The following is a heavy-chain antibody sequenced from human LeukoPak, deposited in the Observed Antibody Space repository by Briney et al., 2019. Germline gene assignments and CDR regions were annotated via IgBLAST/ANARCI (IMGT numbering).Heavy chain of an antibody. CDR1: GGTFSSYA. CDR2: IIPIFGTA. CDR3: ASTYYKLYYFDY. Sequence: SVKVSCKASGGTFSSYAISWVRQAPGQGLEWMGRIIPIFGTANYAQKFQGRVTITTDESTHTDYLELSSLRSEDTAVYYCASTYYKLYYFDYWGQGTLVTLSS. V-gene: IGHV1-69*05. D-gene: IGHD3-10*01. J-gene: IGHJ4*02.